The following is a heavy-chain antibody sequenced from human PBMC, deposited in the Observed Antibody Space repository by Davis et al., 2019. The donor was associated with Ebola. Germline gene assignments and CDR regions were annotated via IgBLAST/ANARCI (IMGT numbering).Heavy chain of an antibody. D-gene: IGHD3-10*01. CDR1: GDSVSSNSAA. CDR3: ARSTMVRGAKSGTFYYYYGMDV. J-gene: IGHJ6*02. Sequence: MPSETLSLTCAISGDSVSSNSAAWNWIRQSPSRGLEWLGRTYYRSKWYNDYAVSVKSRITINPDTSKNQFSLQLNSVTPEDTAVYYCARSTMVRGAKSGTFYYYYGMDVWGQGTTVTVSS. CDR2: TYYRSKWYN. V-gene: IGHV6-1*01.